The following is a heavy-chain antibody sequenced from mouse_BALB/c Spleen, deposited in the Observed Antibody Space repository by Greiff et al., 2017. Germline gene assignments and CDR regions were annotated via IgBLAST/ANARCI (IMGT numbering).Heavy chain of an antibody. Sequence: VKLMESGPGLVAPSQSLSITCTVSGFSLTSYDISWIRQPPGKGLEWLGVIWTGGGTNYNSAFMSRLSISKDNSKSQVFLKMNSLQTDDTAIYYCVRDHYGNSYFDYWGQGTTLTVSS. D-gene: IGHD2-1*01. CDR1: GFSLTSYD. J-gene: IGHJ2*01. CDR2: IWTGGGT. CDR3: VRDHYGNSYFDY. V-gene: IGHV2-9-2*01.